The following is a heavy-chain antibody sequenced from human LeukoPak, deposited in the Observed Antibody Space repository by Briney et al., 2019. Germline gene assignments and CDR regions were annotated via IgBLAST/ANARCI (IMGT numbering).Heavy chain of an antibody. Sequence: SETLSLTCTVSGGSISSSSYYWSWIRQPPGKGLEWIGSIYYSGSTYYNPSLKSRVTISVDTSKNQFSLKLSSVTAADTAVYYCVRVLLGYCTNGVCYGAFDCWGQGTLVTVSS. CDR1: GGSISSSSYY. CDR3: VRVLLGYCTNGVCYGAFDC. D-gene: IGHD2-8*01. J-gene: IGHJ4*02. CDR2: IYYSGST. V-gene: IGHV4-39*07.